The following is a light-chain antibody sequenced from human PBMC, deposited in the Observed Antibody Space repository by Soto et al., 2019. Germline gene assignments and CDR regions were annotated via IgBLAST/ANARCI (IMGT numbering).Light chain of an antibody. CDR1: QSISSW. J-gene: IGKJ4*01. CDR3: QQYDSYLS. V-gene: IGKV1-5*03. Sequence: DIQMTQSPSTLSASVGDRVTITCRASQSISSWVAWYQQKPGKAPKLMIYKASSLESGVPSRFSGSGSGTEFTITISSLQPDDFATYYCQQYDSYLSFGGGTKVEIK. CDR2: KAS.